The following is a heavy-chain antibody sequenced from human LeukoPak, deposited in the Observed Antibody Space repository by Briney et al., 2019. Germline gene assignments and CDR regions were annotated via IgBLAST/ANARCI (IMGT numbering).Heavy chain of an antibody. CDR2: IYYSGST. CDR3: ARLRITMVRGLDAFDI. Sequence: SETLSLTCTVSGGSISSSSYYWGWIRQPPGKGLEWIGSIYYSGSTYYNPSLKSRVTISVDTSKNQFSLKLSSVTAADTVVYYCARLRITMVRGLDAFDIWGQGTMVTVSS. CDR1: GGSISSSSYY. D-gene: IGHD3-10*01. V-gene: IGHV4-39*01. J-gene: IGHJ3*02.